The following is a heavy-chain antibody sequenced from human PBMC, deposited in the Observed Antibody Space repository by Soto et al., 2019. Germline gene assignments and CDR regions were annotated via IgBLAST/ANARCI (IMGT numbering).Heavy chain of an antibody. J-gene: IGHJ4*02. CDR1: GASMSGYY. D-gene: IGHD6-19*01. V-gene: IGHV4-59*01. Sequence: QVQLQESGPGPVKSSETLSLTCSVSGASMSGYYWSWIRQPPGKGLEWIGYIYYSGITNYNPSLKSRVTISVDTSRNHFSLKLNSVTAADTAVYYRTRGSGCYPDWGKGPLVTASS. CDR2: IYYSGIT. CDR3: TRGSGCYPD.